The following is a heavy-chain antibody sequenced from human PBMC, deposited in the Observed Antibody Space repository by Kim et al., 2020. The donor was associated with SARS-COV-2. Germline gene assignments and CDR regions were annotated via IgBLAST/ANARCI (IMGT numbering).Heavy chain of an antibody. J-gene: IGHJ3*02. Sequence: SVKVSCKASGGTFSSYAISWVRQAPGQGLEWMGGIIPIFGTANYAQKFQGRVTITADKSTSTAYMELSSLRSEDTAVYYCARAKRVLLWFGESPHAFDIWGQGTMVTVSS. CDR1: GGTFSSYA. CDR3: ARAKRVLLWFGESPHAFDI. V-gene: IGHV1-69*06. D-gene: IGHD3-10*01. CDR2: IIPIFGTA.